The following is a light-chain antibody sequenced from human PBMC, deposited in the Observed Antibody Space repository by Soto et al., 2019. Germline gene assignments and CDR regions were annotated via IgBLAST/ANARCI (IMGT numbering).Light chain of an antibody. Sequence: QSALTQPASASGSPGQSITISCTGTSSDVGGYNYVSWYQQHPGKAPKLMIYDVSNRPSGVSNRFSGSKSGDTASLTISGLQAEDESDYYCSSYTSSSTVVFGGGTKLTLL. CDR3: SSYTSSSTVV. J-gene: IGLJ2*01. CDR1: SSDVGGYNY. CDR2: DVS. V-gene: IGLV2-14*01.